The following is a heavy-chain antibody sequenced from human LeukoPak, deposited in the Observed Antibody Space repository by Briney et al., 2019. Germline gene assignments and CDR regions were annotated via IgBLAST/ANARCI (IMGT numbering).Heavy chain of an antibody. V-gene: IGHV3-48*03. D-gene: IGHD3-22*01. CDR1: GFTFSSYE. CDR2: ISSSGSTI. J-gene: IGHJ4*02. CDR3: ARRYYYDSSGSYYFDY. Sequence: GGSLRLSCAASGFTFSSYEMNWVRQAPGKGLEWVSYISSSGSTIYYADSVKGRFTISRDNAKNSLYLQMNSLRAEDTAVYYCARRYYYDSSGSYYFDYWGQGTLVTVPS.